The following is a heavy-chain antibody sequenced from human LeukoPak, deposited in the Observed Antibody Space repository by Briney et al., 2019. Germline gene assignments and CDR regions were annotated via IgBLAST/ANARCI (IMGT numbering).Heavy chain of an antibody. D-gene: IGHD2-15*01. CDR2: IYPGDSDT. J-gene: IGHJ6*02. CDR1: GYSFTSYW. Sequence: GESLKISCKGSGYSFTSYWIGWVRQMPGKGLEWMGIIYPGDSDTRYSPPFQGQVTISADKSISTAYLQWSSLKASDTAMYYCARNGPVGYCSGGSCYHYYYYGMDVWGQGTTVTVSS. CDR3: ARNGPVGYCSGGSCYHYYYYGMDV. V-gene: IGHV5-51*01.